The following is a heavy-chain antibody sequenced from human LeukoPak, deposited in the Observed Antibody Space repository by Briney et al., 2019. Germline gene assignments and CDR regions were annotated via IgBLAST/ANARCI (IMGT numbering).Heavy chain of an antibody. J-gene: IGHJ4*02. CDR3: ARYSTIFGVVSPARYYFDY. V-gene: IGHV4-59*08. CDR2: IYYSGST. D-gene: IGHD3-3*01. CDR1: GGSISSYY. Sequence: SSETLSLTCTVSGGSISSYYWSWIRQPPGKGLEWIGYIYYSGSTNYNPSLKSRVTISVDTSKNQFSLKLSSVTAADTAVYYCARYSTIFGVVSPARYYFDYWGQGTLVTVYS.